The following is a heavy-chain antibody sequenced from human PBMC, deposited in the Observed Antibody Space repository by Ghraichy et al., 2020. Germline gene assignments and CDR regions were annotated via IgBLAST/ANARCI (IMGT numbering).Heavy chain of an antibody. CDR1: GFNFNIYS. V-gene: IGHV3-21*06. CDR3: TRAGIVGATPAFDY. Sequence: GGSLRLSCGASGFNFNIYSMNWVRQAPGNGLEWVPSISSDGRHIYYADSVRGRFTIPRDNAQNTVFLQTNSLRGEDTAVYYCTRAGIVGATPAFDYWGQGTLVTVSS. J-gene: IGHJ4*02. D-gene: IGHD1-26*01. CDR2: ISSDGRHI.